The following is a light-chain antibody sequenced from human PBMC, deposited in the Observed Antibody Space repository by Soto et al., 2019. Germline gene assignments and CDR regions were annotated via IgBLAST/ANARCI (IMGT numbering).Light chain of an antibody. J-gene: IGKJ4*01. CDR2: DAS. CDR3: QQCNTPFT. Sequence: DIQMTQSPSSVSASVGDSVTITCRASQGVSDWVARYQQKPDEAPKLLIYDASSLESGVPLRFGGSGSGTDFTLIISSLQPDDFATYYCQQCNTPFTFGGGTKVDIK. CDR1: QGVSDW. V-gene: IGKV1-12*01.